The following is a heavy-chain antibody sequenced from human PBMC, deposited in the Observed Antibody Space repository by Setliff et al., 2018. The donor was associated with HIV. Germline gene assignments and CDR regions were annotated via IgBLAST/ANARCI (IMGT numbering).Heavy chain of an antibody. V-gene: IGHV1-24*01. CDR2: FDPQDGET. D-gene: IGHD6-19*01. Sequence: ASVKVSCKVYGYTLSELSIHWVRQAPGKGLEWMGYFDPQDGETVYAQKFQGRVTLTEDTSTGTAYMELSSLRSEDTAVYYCARAPYRSGWYGVDYWGQGTRVTVSS. CDR1: GYTLSELS. J-gene: IGHJ4*02. CDR3: ARAPYRSGWYGVDY.